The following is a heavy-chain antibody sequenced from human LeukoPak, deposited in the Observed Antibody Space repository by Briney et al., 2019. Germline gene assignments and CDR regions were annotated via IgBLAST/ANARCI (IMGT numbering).Heavy chain of an antibody. CDR2: ISSSSSTI. Sequence: GGSLRLSCAASGFTFSSYSMNWVRQAPGKGLEWVSYISSSSSTIYYADSVKGRFTISRDNSKNTLYLQMNSLRGEDTAVYYCARGGSYLSAFDIWGQGTMVTVSS. J-gene: IGHJ3*02. V-gene: IGHV3-48*01. D-gene: IGHD1-26*01. CDR3: ARGGSYLSAFDI. CDR1: GFTFSSYS.